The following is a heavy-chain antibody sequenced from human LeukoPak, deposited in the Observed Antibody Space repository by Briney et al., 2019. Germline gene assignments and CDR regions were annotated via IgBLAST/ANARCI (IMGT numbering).Heavy chain of an antibody. CDR3: TTVFPIVVVVAATLRWFDP. CDR2: IHTKAEGATT. Sequence: NPGGSLRLSCAASGFTLSNAWMGGVRQAPGKGLEWVGRIHTKAEGATTEYAAPVKGRFTISRDDSKNTLYLQMNSLKTEDTAVYYCTTVFPIVVVVAATLRWFDPWGQGTLVTVSS. J-gene: IGHJ5*02. V-gene: IGHV3-15*01. D-gene: IGHD2-15*01. CDR1: GFTLSNAW.